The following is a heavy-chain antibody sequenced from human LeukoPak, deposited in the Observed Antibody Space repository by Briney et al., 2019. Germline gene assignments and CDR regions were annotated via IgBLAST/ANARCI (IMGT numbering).Heavy chain of an antibody. Sequence: AGRSLRLSCEASGFTLSSYCMHWVRQAPAKGLVWVSCINSAGRSTTYADSVKGRFTISRGNAKNTLFLQMNSLRAEDTAVYYCARAGAAYGFDVWGQGTMVTVSS. J-gene: IGHJ3*01. CDR2: INSAGRST. V-gene: IGHV3-74*01. CDR3: ARAGAAYGFDV. CDR1: GFTLSSYC. D-gene: IGHD2-15*01.